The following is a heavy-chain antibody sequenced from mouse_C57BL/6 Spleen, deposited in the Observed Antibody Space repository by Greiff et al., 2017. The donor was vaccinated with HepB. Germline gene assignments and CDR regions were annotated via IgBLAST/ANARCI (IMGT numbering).Heavy chain of an antibody. CDR3: ARDYGSSGGTYYYAMDY. D-gene: IGHD1-1*01. V-gene: IGHV1-22*01. CDR2: INPNNGGT. J-gene: IGHJ4*01. CDR1: GYTFTDYN. Sequence: EVQLQQSGPELVKPGASVKMSCKASGYTFTDYNMHWVKQSHGKSLEWIGYINPNNGGTSYNQKFKGKATLTVNKSSSTAYMELRSLTSEDSAVYYCARDYGSSGGTYYYAMDYWGQGTSVTVSS.